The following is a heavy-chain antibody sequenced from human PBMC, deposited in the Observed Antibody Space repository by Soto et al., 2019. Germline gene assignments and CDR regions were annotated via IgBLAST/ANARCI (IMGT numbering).Heavy chain of an antibody. CDR3: ARGGSNDWQVAFDI. CDR2: INHSGSN. J-gene: IGHJ3*02. Sequence: SETLSLTCAVYGGSFSTYYYNWIRQSPGKWLEWIGEINHSGSNNYSPSLKSRVTMSLDTSKNQFSLKLTSVTAADTAVYYCARGGSNDWQVAFDIWGQGXKVTV. CDR1: GGSFSTYY. V-gene: IGHV4-34*01. D-gene: IGHD3-9*01.